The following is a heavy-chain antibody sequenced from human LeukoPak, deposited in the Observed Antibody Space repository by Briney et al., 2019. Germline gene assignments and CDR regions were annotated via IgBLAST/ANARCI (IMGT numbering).Heavy chain of an antibody. V-gene: IGHV3-72*01. CDR3: ARVVRYSGRGHYFDY. J-gene: IGHJ4*02. Sequence: GGSLRLSCAASGITFSDHYIDWVRQAPGKGLECVGRSRNKANSYTTGYAASVKGRFTISRDDSENSLYLQRKSLKAEDTAVYYCARVVRYSGRGHYFDYWGQGTLVTVSS. CDR1: GITFSDHY. D-gene: IGHD1-26*01. CDR2: SRNKANSYTT.